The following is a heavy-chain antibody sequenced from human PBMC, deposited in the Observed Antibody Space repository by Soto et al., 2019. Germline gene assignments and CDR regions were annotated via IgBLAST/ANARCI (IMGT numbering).Heavy chain of an antibody. Sequence: QLQLQESGSGLVKPSLTLSLTCAVSGGSISSGGYSWSWIRQPPGKGLEWIGYIYHSGSTYYNPSLKSRVTISVDRSKNQFSLKLSSVTAADTAVYYCARATAIGYYFDYWGQGTLVTVSS. V-gene: IGHV4-30-2*01. J-gene: IGHJ4*02. CDR3: ARATAIGYYFDY. CDR2: IYHSGST. D-gene: IGHD2-21*02. CDR1: GGSISSGGYS.